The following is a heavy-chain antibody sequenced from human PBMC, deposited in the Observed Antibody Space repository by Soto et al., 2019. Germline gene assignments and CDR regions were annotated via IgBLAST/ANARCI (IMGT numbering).Heavy chain of an antibody. V-gene: IGHV4-4*02. CDR2: MFASGSS. CDR3: XXXXXDXRPDY. J-gene: IGHJ4*02. CDR1: GDSISSPNW. Sequence: QVQLQESGPGLVKPSETLSLTCAVSGDSISSPNWWSWYRQSPGKGLELIGEMFASGSSNYNPSLDGRVXISXXTSXXXXSLKLTXXXXXXXXXXXXXXXXXDXRPDYWGQGIPVSVSS.